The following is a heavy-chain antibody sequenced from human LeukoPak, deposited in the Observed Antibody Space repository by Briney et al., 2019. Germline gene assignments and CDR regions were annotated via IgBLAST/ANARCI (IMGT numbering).Heavy chain of an antibody. V-gene: IGHV1-8*01. CDR2: MNPNSGNT. Sequence: ASVKGSFKASGYTFTSYDINWVRQATGQGLEWMGWMNPNSGNTGYAQKVQGRVTITRNTSISTAYMEMSSLRSEDTAVYYCARGYCSGGSCYPGYNWFDPWGQGTLVTVSS. CDR3: ARGYCSGGSCYPGYNWFDP. CDR1: GYTFTSYD. D-gene: IGHD2-15*01. J-gene: IGHJ5*02.